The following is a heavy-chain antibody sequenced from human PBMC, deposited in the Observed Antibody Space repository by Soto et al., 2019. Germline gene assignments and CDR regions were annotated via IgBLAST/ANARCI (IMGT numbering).Heavy chain of an antibody. CDR3: AREAYCGGDCPEAEYFQH. CDR2: ISAYNGNT. V-gene: IGHV1-18*04. J-gene: IGHJ1*01. CDR1: DYTFTSYG. D-gene: IGHD2-21*02. Sequence: ASVKVSCKASDYTFTSYGISWVRQAPGQGLEWMGWISAYNGNTNYAQKLQGRVTMTTDTSTSTAYMELRSLRSDDTAVYYCAREAYCGGDCPEAEYFQHWGQGTLVTVPS.